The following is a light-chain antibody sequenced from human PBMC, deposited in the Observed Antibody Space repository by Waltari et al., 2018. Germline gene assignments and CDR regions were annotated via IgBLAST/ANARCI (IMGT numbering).Light chain of an antibody. CDR1: QSISKY. CDR2: HAS. CDR3: QHYESLPVT. Sequence: DIVLTQSPGTLSLSQGERATLSCRASQSISKYLAWYQQKPGQAPRLLIYHASSRAGGIPDRFSGSGAGTDFSLSISRLEPEDFAVYYCQHYESLPVTFGQGTKVEIK. J-gene: IGKJ1*01. V-gene: IGKV3-20*01.